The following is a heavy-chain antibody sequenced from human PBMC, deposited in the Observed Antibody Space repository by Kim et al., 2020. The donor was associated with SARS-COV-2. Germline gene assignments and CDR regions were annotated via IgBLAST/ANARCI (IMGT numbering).Heavy chain of an antibody. CDR1: GFTFGDYA. Sequence: GGSLRLSCTASGFTFGDYAMSWVRQAPGKGLEWVGFIRSKAYGGTTEYAASVKGRFTISRDDSKSIAYLQMNSLKTEDTAVYYCTRQSFTYYDFWSGYYRGLGYHYYYGMDVWGQGTTVTVSS. V-gene: IGHV3-49*04. CDR3: TRQSFTYYDFWSGYYRGLGYHYYYGMDV. CDR2: IRSKAYGGTT. J-gene: IGHJ6*02. D-gene: IGHD3-3*01.